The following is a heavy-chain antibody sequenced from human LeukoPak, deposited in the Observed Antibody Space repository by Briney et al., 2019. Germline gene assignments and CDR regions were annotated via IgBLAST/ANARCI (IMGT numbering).Heavy chain of an antibody. CDR3: ANLLYPWGEGIDSSGYPD. D-gene: IGHD3-22*01. Sequence: QSGGSLRLSCAASGFTFNNYGMHWVRQAPGKGLEWVAFISYDGSNKYYADSVKGRFTISRDNSKNTLYLQMNSLRAEDTAVYYCANLLYPWGEGIDSSGYPDWGQGTLVTVSS. CDR2: ISYDGSNK. CDR1: GFTFNNYG. V-gene: IGHV3-30*02. J-gene: IGHJ4*02.